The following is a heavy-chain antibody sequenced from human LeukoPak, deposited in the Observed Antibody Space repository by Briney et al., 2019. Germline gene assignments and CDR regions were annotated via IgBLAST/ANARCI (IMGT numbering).Heavy chain of an antibody. CDR2: INPSGGST. J-gene: IGHJ6*02. D-gene: IGHD5-12*01. CDR3: ASIYLHGMDV. V-gene: IGHV1-46*01. CDR1: GYTFTSYY. Sequence: ASVKVSCKASGYTFTSYYMHWVRQAPGQGLEWMGIINPSGGSTSYAQKFQGRVTMTRDTPTNTVYMEMSSLRIEDTAVYYCASIYLHGMDVWGQGTTVTVSS.